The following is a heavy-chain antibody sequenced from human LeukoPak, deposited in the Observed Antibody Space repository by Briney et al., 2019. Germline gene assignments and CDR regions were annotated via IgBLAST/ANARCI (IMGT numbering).Heavy chain of an antibody. CDR1: GFTFSSYS. J-gene: IGHJ4*02. V-gene: IGHV3-21*01. Sequence: PGGSLRLSCAASGFTFSSYSKNWVRQAPGKGLEWVSSISSSSSYIPYADSVKGRFTISRDNAKNSLYLQMNSLRAEDTAVYYCAREALFDYWGQGTLVTVSS. CDR3: AREALFDY. CDR2: ISSSSSYI.